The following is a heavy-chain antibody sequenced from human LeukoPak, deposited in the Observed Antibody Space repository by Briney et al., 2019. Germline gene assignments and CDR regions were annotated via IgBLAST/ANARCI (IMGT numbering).Heavy chain of an antibody. CDR2: IYYSGST. CDR3: ARVDYGSGSHGY. Sequence: SSETPSLTCTVSGGSISSGGYYWSWIRQHPGKGLEWIGYIYYSGSTYYNPSLKSRVTISVDTSKNQFSLKLSSVTAADTAVYYCARVDYGSGSHGYWGQGTLVTVSS. V-gene: IGHV4-31*03. D-gene: IGHD3-10*01. J-gene: IGHJ4*02. CDR1: GGSISSGGYY.